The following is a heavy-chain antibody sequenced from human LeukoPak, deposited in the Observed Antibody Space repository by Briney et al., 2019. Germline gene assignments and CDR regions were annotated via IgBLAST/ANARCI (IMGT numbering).Heavy chain of an antibody. D-gene: IGHD6-19*01. CDR1: GFTVSSNY. V-gene: IGHV3-53*01. Sequence: GGSLRLSCAASGFTVSSNYMSWVRQAPGKGLEWVSVIYSGGSTYYADSVKGRFTISRDNSKNTLYLQMNSLRAEDTAVYYCARGGYSSGWYEMANFDYWGQGTLVTVSS. J-gene: IGHJ4*02. CDR3: ARGGYSSGWYEMANFDY. CDR2: IYSGGST.